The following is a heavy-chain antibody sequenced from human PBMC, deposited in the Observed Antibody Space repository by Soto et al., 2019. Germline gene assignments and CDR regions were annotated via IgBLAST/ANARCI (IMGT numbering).Heavy chain of an antibody. Sequence: ASVKVSCKASGYTFTSYGISWVRQAPGQGLEWMGWISAYNGNTNYAQKLQGRVTMTTDTSTSTAYMELRSLRSDDTAVYYCARVGAPDGPDWYFDLWGRGTLVTVSS. CDR3: ARVGAPDGPDWYFDL. J-gene: IGHJ2*01. CDR1: GYTFTSYG. D-gene: IGHD3-16*01. CDR2: ISAYNGNT. V-gene: IGHV1-18*01.